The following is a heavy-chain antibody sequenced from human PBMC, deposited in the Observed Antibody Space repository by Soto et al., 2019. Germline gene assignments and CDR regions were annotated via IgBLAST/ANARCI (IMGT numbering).Heavy chain of an antibody. CDR2: IYYSGST. Sequence: ASETRSLTCTVSGGSMGSDDWSGVRQPPGKGLEWIGYIYYSGSTIYNPSLKSRVTISVDTSKNQFSLKLSSVTAADTAVYYCARYGSGSSVWFAPWGQGTLVTVS. D-gene: IGHD3-10*01. V-gene: IGHV4-59*01. J-gene: IGHJ5*02. CDR3: ARYGSGSSVWFAP. CDR1: GGSMGSDD.